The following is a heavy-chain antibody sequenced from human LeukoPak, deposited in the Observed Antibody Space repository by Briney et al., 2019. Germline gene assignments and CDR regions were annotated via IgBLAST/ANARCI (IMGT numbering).Heavy chain of an antibody. CDR1: GYTFTSYA. D-gene: IGHD3-3*01. V-gene: IGHV7-4-1*02. Sequence: GASVKVSCKASGYTFTSYAMNWVRQAPGRGLEWMGWINTNTGTPTYAQGFTGRFVFSLDTSVSTAYLQISSLKAEDTAVYYCARDFWYHYYYYYYGMDVWGQGTTVTVSS. CDR2: INTNTGTP. J-gene: IGHJ6*02. CDR3: ARDFWYHYYYYYYGMDV.